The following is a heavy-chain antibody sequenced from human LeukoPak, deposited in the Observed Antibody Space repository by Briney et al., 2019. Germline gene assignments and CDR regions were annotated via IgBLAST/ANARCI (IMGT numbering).Heavy chain of an antibody. CDR2: IYPGYSDA. D-gene: IGHD4-11*01. Sequence: GESLKISCKISGYKLTNNWIGWVRQVPGKGLEWMGLIYPGYSDAKYSPSFQGQVTISADKSISTAYLQWSSLKASDTAMYYCARPPMTTSRDYWGQGTLVTVSS. CDR1: GYKLTNNW. CDR3: ARPPMTTSRDY. V-gene: IGHV5-51*01. J-gene: IGHJ4*02.